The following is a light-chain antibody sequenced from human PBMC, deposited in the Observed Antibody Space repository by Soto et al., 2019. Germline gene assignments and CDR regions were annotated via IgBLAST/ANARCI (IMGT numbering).Light chain of an antibody. V-gene: IGLV2-14*01. CDR1: SSDVGGYNY. Sequence: QSVLTQPASVSGFPGQSITISCTGTSSDVGGYNYVSWYQQHPGKAPKLMIYDVSNRPSGVSNRFSGSKSGNTASLTISGLQAEDEADYYCSSYTSSSIRYVFGTGTKVTVL. J-gene: IGLJ1*01. CDR2: DVS. CDR3: SSYTSSSIRYV.